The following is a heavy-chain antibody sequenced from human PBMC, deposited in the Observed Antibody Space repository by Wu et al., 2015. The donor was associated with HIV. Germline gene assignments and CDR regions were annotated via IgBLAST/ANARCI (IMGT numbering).Heavy chain of an antibody. V-gene: IGHV1-2*02. CDR2: IRPDSGAT. J-gene: IGHJ6*03. CDR1: GYTFSDYG. CDR3: ARDLGDDFAVRGFYWYMDV. D-gene: IGHD2-21*02. Sequence: VQLVQSGAEVKKPGASVKVSCKASGYTFSDYGISWVRQAPGQGLEWMGWIRPDSGATHYAEKFQDRVTMTRDASISTAYMQLNRLRSDDTAVYFCARDLGDDFAVRGFYWYMDVWGTGTAISVSS.